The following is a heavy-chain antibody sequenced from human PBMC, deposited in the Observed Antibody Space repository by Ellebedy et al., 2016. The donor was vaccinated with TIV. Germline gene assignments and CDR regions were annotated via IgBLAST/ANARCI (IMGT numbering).Heavy chain of an antibody. Sequence: SETLSLXCTVSGGSISSGDYYWSWIRQPPGKGLEWIGYIYYSGSTYYNPSLKSRVTISVDTSKNQFSLKLSSVTAADTAVYYCASQNPGAYCSGGSCYPQPYFDYWGQGTLVTVSS. CDR1: GGSISSGDYY. J-gene: IGHJ4*02. CDR3: ASQNPGAYCSGGSCYPQPYFDY. CDR2: IYYSGST. D-gene: IGHD2-15*01. V-gene: IGHV4-30-4*01.